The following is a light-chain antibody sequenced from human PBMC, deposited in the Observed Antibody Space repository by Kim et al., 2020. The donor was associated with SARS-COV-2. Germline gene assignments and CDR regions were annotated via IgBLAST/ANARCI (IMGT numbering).Light chain of an antibody. Sequence: ASVGDRVNVTCRASQSIVVWLAWYQQKPGKAPKLVIYKASSLESGVPSRFSGSGSGTEFTLTISSLHPDDLGTYFCQQYSNYPLTFGGGTKVDIK. CDR2: KAS. J-gene: IGKJ4*01. CDR1: QSIVVW. CDR3: QQYSNYPLT. V-gene: IGKV1-5*03.